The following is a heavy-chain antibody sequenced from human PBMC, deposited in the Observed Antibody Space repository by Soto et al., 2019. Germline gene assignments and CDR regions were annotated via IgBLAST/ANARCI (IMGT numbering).Heavy chain of an antibody. D-gene: IGHD2-2*01. J-gene: IGHJ4*02. CDR3: ARWGQLLLDFDY. V-gene: IGHV3-30-3*01. Sequence: GGSLRLSCAASGFTFSSYAMHWVRQAPGKGLEWVAVISYDGSNKYYADSVKGRFTISRDNSKNTLYLQMNSLRAEDTAVYYCARWGQLLLDFDYWGQGTLATVSS. CDR2: ISYDGSNK. CDR1: GFTFSSYA.